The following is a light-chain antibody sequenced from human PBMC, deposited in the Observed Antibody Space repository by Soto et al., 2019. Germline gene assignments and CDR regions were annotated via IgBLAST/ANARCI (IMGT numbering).Light chain of an antibody. J-gene: IGKJ1*01. CDR1: HNIDAW. V-gene: IGKV1-5*03. CDR2: GAS. CDR3: QQYGYLWT. Sequence: DIQMTQSPSTLSASVGDRVTITCRASHNIDAWLTWYQQKPGKAPQVLIYGASRLESGVPSRFSCSGSGTAFTLSISSLQPEDFSTYYCQQYGYLWTFGQGTKVEFK.